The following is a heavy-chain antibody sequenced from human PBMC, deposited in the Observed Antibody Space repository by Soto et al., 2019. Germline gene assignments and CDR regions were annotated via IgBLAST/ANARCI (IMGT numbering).Heavy chain of an antibody. D-gene: IGHD2-15*01. CDR2: INPNSGGT. CDR1: GYTFTGYY. J-gene: IGHJ6*02. V-gene: IGHV1-2*02. CDR3: ARTKYGGTLIRDYGMDV. Sequence: ASVKVSCKASGYTFTGYYMHWVRQAPGQGLEWMGWINPNSGGTNYAQKFQGRVTMTRDTSISTAYMELSRLRSDDTAVYYCARTKYGGTLIRDYGMDVWGQGTTVTVSS.